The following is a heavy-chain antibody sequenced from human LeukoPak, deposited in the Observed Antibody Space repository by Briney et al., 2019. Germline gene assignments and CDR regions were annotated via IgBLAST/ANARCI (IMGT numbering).Heavy chain of an antibody. CDR1: VHTLSSYW. V-gene: IGHV3-7*01. CDR3: ARAIRDILTCYLNYYYYYMDV. CDR2: IKQDGSEK. D-gene: IGHD3-9*01. J-gene: IGHJ6*03. Sequence: GGSLRLSCSASVHTLSSYWMRWVRQAPGKGLECVANIKQDGSEKYYVQSVKRRDTISRDNAKNSVYLQMKSLRAEHTAVYYCARAIRDILTCYLNYYYYYMDVWGKGTTVTISS.